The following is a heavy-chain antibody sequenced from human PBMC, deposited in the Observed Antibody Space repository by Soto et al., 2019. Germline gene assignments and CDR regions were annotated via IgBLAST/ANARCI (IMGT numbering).Heavy chain of an antibody. D-gene: IGHD6-13*01. CDR2: IRTKANNYAT. Sequence: EVQVVESGGDLVQPGGSLKLSCAASGITFSGSEMHWVRQASGKGLEWVGHIRTKANNYATAYAASVKGRFTISRDDLKNMAYLEMNSLRIEDTAVYYCIRAVAGLDPWGQGTLGTVSS. CDR3: IRAVAGLDP. V-gene: IGHV3-73*01. J-gene: IGHJ5*02. CDR1: GITFSGSE.